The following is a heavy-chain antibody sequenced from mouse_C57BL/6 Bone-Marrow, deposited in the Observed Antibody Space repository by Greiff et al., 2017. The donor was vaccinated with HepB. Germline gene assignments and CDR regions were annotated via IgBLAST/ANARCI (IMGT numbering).Heavy chain of an antibody. CDR3: ARRVYGNYLGRFAY. Sequence: QVQLKESGAELMKPGASVKLSCKATGYTFTGYWIEWVKQRPGHGLEWIGAILPGSGSTNYNEKFKGKATFTADTSSNTAYMQLSSLTTEDSAIYYCARRVYGNYLGRFAYWGQGTLVTVSA. CDR2: ILPGSGST. V-gene: IGHV1-9*01. CDR1: GYTFTGYW. D-gene: IGHD2-1*01. J-gene: IGHJ3*01.